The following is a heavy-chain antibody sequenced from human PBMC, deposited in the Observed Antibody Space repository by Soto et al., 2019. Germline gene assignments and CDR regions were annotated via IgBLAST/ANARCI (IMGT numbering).Heavy chain of an antibody. CDR2: ISAYNGNT. D-gene: IGHD3-3*01. V-gene: IGHV1-18*01. J-gene: IGHJ4*02. Sequence: GASVKVSCKAPGYTFTSYGISWVRQAPGQGLEWMGWISAYNGNTNYAQKLQGRVTMTTDTSTSTAYMELRSLRSDDTAVYYCARVPTITIFGVVTHLLYPPYFDYWGQGTLVTVSS. CDR1: GYTFTSYG. CDR3: ARVPTITIFGVVTHLLYPPYFDY.